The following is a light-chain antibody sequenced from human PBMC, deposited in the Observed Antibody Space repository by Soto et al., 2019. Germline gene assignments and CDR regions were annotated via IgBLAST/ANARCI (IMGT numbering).Light chain of an antibody. Sequence: QSALTQPASVSGSPGQSITISCTGTSSDVGSYNLVSWYQQHPGKAPKLLIYEVTKRPSGVSNRFSGSKSGNTASLTISGLPAEDGADYYCCSYAGHSTYVFGTGTKVTVL. V-gene: IGLV2-23*02. J-gene: IGLJ1*01. CDR2: EVT. CDR1: SSDVGSYNL. CDR3: CSYAGHSTYV.